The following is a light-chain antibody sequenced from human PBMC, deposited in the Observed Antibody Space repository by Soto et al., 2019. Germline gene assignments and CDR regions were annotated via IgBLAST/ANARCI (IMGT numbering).Light chain of an antibody. CDR2: DAS. Sequence: EIVLTQSPATLSLSPGERATLSCRASQSVSSYLAWYQQKPGQALRLLIYDASNRATGIPARFSGSGSGTDFTLTISSLEPEDFAVYYCQQRGDWPTFGGGTKVEIK. J-gene: IGKJ4*01. CDR3: QQRGDWPT. CDR1: QSVSSY. V-gene: IGKV3-11*01.